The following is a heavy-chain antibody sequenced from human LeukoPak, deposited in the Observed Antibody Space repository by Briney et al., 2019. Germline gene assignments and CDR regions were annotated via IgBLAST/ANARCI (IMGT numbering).Heavy chain of an antibody. D-gene: IGHD1-26*01. Sequence: SETLSLTCAVSGGSIASGDYSWSWIRQPPGKGLEWIGYIYYSGSTYYNPSLKSRVTISVDTSKNQFSLKLSSVTAADTAVYYCARGSWELVARSGFDPWGQGTLVTVSS. CDR3: ARGSWELVARSGFDP. J-gene: IGHJ5*02. V-gene: IGHV4-30-4*07. CDR1: GGSIASGDYS. CDR2: IYYSGST.